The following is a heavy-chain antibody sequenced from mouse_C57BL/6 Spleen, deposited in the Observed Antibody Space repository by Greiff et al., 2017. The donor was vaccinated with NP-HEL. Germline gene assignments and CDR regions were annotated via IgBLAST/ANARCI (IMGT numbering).Heavy chain of an antibody. V-gene: IGHV1-76*01. CDR2: IYPGSGNT. J-gene: IGHJ1*03. Sequence: VQLQQSGAELVRPGASVKLSCKASGYTFTDYYINWVKQRPGQGLEWIARIYPGSGNTYYNQKFKGKATLTADKSSSTAYMHLSSLTSEDSAVYFCARSPYYYGSSYGYFDVWGTGTTVTVSS. CDR1: GYTFTDYY. D-gene: IGHD1-1*01. CDR3: ARSPYYYGSSYGYFDV.